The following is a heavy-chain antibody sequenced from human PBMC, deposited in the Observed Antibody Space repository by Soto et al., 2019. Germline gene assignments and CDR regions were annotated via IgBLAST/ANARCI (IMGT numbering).Heavy chain of an antibody. CDR2: ISGSGGST. D-gene: IGHD6-19*01. Sequence: GGSLRLSCVASGFTFSSYAMSWVRQAPGKGLEWVSAISGSGGSTYYADSVKGRFTISRDNSKNTLYLQMNSLRAEDTAVYYCAKVRGYSSGWYSAGPGKLNYFDYWGQGTLVTVSS. CDR1: GFTFSSYA. V-gene: IGHV3-23*01. J-gene: IGHJ4*02. CDR3: AKVRGYSSGWYSAGPGKLNYFDY.